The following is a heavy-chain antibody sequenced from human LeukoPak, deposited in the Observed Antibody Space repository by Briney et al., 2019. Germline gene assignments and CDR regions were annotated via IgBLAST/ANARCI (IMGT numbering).Heavy chain of an antibody. Sequence: PGGSLRLSCAASGFTFSSYSMNWVRQAPGKGLEWVANIKQDGSEKYYVDSVKGRFTISRDNAKNSLYLQMNSLRAEDTAVYYCARDWGHYYDSSGYWEDWDQGTLVTVSS. CDR1: GFTFSSYS. J-gene: IGHJ4*02. CDR3: ARDWGHYYDSSGYWED. D-gene: IGHD3-22*01. CDR2: IKQDGSEK. V-gene: IGHV3-7*01.